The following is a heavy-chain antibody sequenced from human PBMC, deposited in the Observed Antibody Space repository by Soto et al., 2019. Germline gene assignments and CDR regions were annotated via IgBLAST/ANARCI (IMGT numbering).Heavy chain of an antibody. Sequence: GASVKVSRKASGYTFTSYAMHWVRQAPGQRLEWMGWINAGNGNTKYSQKFQGRVTITRDTSASTAYMELSSLRSEDTAVFCFASVYCGGGSCPLYCGMDVWGEGTTVTVSS. V-gene: IGHV1-3*01. J-gene: IGHJ6*04. CDR1: GYTFTSYA. D-gene: IGHD2-15*01. CDR3: ASVYCGGGSCPLYCGMDV. CDR2: INAGNGNT.